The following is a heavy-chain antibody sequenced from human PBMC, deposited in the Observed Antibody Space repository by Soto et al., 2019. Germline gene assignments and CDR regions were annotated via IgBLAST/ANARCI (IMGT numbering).Heavy chain of an antibody. CDR1: GFSFHISA. V-gene: IGHV3-23*05. CDR3: TRDASRDSSAGGWFDP. D-gene: IGHD6-13*01. J-gene: IGHJ5*02. CDR2: LCCSGIRT. Sequence: PGGSLRLSCAACGFSFHISAMTWARQAPGKGLERVSSLCCSGIRTSLTNSVKGRLTISRDNAKNSLHLQMNSLRAEDTAVYYCTRDASRDSSAGGWFDPWGPGTLVTVSS.